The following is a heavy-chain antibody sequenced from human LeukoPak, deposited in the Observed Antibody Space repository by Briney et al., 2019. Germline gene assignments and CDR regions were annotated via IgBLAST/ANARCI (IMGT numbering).Heavy chain of an antibody. CDR3: AKGPGYSSSWYSDY. D-gene: IGHD6-13*01. V-gene: IGHV3-23*01. CDR2: ISGSGGST. J-gene: IGHJ4*02. CDR1: GFTFSSYA. Sequence: GGSQRLSCAASGFTFSSYAMSWVRQAPGKGLEWVSAISGSGGSTYYADSVKGRFTISRDNSKNTLYLQMNSLRAEDAAVYYCAKGPGYSSSWYSDYWGQGTLVTVSS.